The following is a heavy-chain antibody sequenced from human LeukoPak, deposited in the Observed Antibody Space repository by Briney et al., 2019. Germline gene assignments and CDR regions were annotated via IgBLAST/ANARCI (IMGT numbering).Heavy chain of an antibody. CDR1: GFTFDDSG. Sequence: GSLRLSCAASGFTFDDSGMSWVRQAPGKGLEWVSAISGSGSSTYYAASVEGRFTISRDNSKNTLYLQMNSLRAEDTAVYYCAKDRGMTTVTTVDYWGQGTLVTVSS. CDR3: AKDRGMTTVTTVDY. CDR2: ISGSGSST. J-gene: IGHJ4*02. D-gene: IGHD4-11*01. V-gene: IGHV3-23*01.